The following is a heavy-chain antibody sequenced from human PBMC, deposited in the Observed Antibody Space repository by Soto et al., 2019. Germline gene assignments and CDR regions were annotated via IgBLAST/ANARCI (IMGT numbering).Heavy chain of an antibody. D-gene: IGHD3-22*01. Sequence: SETLSLTCRVSGYFISSSHWWGWIRQPPGKGLEWIGHINYSGSFYHDPSLKSRATISLDTSKNQFSLRLSSVTAVDTAVYYCARSYYDSTGFAVDPWGQGTLVTVSS. CDR3: ARSYYDSTGFAVDP. CDR1: GYFISSSHW. CDR2: INYSGSF. J-gene: IGHJ5*02. V-gene: IGHV4-28*05.